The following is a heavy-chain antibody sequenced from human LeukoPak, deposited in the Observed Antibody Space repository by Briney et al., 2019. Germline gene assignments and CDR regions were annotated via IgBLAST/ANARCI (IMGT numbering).Heavy chain of an antibody. Sequence: ASVKVSCKASGYTFTSYGISWVRQAPGQGLEWMGWISAYNGNTNYAQKLQGRVTMTTDTSTSTAYMELRSLRSDDTAVYYCARDPQHYYDSSGADHAFDIWGQGTMVTVSS. D-gene: IGHD3-22*01. CDR3: ARDPQHYYDSSGADHAFDI. CDR1: GYTFTSYG. J-gene: IGHJ3*02. CDR2: ISAYNGNT. V-gene: IGHV1-18*01.